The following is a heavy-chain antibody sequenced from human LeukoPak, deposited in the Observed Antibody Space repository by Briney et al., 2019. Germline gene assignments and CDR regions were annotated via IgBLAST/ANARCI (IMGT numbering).Heavy chain of an antibody. V-gene: IGHV3-15*01. J-gene: IGHJ4*02. Sequence: GGSLRLSCAASGFTFSNAWMSWVRQAPGKGLEWVGRIKSKTDGGTTDYAAPVKGRFTISRDDSKNTLYLQMNSLKTEDTAVYYCTTCCTPYDYVWGSYRYPFDYWGQGTLVTVSS. CDR1: GFTFSNAW. CDR2: IKSKTDGGTT. D-gene: IGHD3-16*02. CDR3: TTCCTPYDYVWGSYRYPFDY.